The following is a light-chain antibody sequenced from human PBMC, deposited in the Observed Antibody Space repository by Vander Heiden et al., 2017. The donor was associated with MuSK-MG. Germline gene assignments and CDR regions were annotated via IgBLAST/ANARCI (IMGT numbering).Light chain of an antibody. V-gene: IGKV1-5*03. J-gene: IGKJ2*01. Sequence: DIHMTQSPSILSASVGDRVTITCRASQNIFAWLAWYQQKPGKAPKLLIHKASTLESGVPSRFSGSGSGTEFTLTISSLQPDDFSTYYCQHYNSWPYTFGQGTKLEIK. CDR3: QHYNSWPYT. CDR2: KAS. CDR1: QNIFAW.